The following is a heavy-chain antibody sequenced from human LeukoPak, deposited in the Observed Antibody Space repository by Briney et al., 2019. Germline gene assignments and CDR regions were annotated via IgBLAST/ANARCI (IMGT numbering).Heavy chain of an antibody. D-gene: IGHD3-3*01. Sequence: PSETLSLTCAVYGGSFSGYYWSWIRQPPGKGLEWIGEINHSGSTNYNPSLKSRVTISVDTSKNQFSLKLRSVTAADTAVYYCARGTRITIFGVPRGGFDYWGQGTLVTVSS. CDR3: ARGTRITIFGVPRGGFDY. V-gene: IGHV4-34*01. J-gene: IGHJ4*02. CDR2: INHSGST. CDR1: GGSFSGYY.